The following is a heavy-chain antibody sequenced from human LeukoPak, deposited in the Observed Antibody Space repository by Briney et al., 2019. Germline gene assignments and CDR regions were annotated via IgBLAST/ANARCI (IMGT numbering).Heavy chain of an antibody. CDR3: ARVFGELLSGWFDP. Sequence: GRSLRLSCAASGFTFSSYAMHWVRQAPGKGLEWVAVISYDGSNKYYADSVKGRFTISRDNSKNTLYLRMNSLRAEDTAVYYCARVFGELLSGWFDPWGQGTLVTVSS. CDR2: ISYDGSNK. V-gene: IGHV3-30-3*01. CDR1: GFTFSSYA. J-gene: IGHJ5*02. D-gene: IGHD3-10*01.